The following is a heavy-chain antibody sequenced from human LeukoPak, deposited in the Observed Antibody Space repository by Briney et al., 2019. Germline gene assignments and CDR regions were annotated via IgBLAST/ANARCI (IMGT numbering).Heavy chain of an antibody. CDR3: ARVCLSSTSSYKGALFDY. CDR2: ISAYNGNT. Sequence: ASVKVSCKASGYTFTSYGISWVRQAPGQGLEWMGWISAYNGNTNYAQKLQGRVTMTTDTSTSTAYMELRSLRSDDTAVYYCARVCLSSTSSYKGALFDYWGQGTLVTVSS. CDR1: GYTFTSYG. J-gene: IGHJ4*02. V-gene: IGHV1-18*01. D-gene: IGHD2-2*02.